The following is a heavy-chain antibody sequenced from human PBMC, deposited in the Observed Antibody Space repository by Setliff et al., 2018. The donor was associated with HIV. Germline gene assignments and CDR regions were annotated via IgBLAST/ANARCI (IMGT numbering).Heavy chain of an antibody. CDR2: IKTRADGGAA. CDR3: VAVTSLGGFKVLGS. CDR1: GFTFMNYA. Sequence: GGSLRLSCAASGFTFMNYAMSWVRQAPGKGLECLGRIKTRADGGAADSAEPVKGRFTISRDDSKSTLYLQMNSLKTEDTAVYYCVAVTSLGGFKVLGSWGQGTLVTVSS. J-gene: IGHJ4*02. V-gene: IGHV3-15*01. D-gene: IGHD3-16*01.